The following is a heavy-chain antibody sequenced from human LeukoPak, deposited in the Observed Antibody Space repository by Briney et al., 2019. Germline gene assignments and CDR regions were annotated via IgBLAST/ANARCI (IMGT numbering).Heavy chain of an antibody. Sequence: GGSLRLSCAAPGFTFSIYAMNWVRQAPGKGLEWVSTITSGGNTDYADSAKGRFAISRDNSENTLYLQMNSLRAEDTAVYYCAKGVLRSGIYYYGMDVWGQGTTVTVSS. V-gene: IGHV3-23*01. CDR2: ITSGGNT. CDR1: GFTFSIYA. J-gene: IGHJ6*02. CDR3: AKGVLRSGIYYYGMDV. D-gene: IGHD3-10*01.